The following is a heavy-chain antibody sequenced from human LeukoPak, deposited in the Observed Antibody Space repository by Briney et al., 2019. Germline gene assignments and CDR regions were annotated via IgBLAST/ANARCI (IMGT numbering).Heavy chain of an antibody. J-gene: IGHJ4*02. Sequence: ASVKVSCKASGYTFTGYYMHWVRQAPGQGLEWMGWISAYNGNTNYSQKLQGKVTMTTDTSTSTAYMELRSLRSDDTAVYYCARESNRAVASTFIDYWGQGTLVTVSS. D-gene: IGHD6-19*01. CDR3: ARESNRAVASTFIDY. V-gene: IGHV1-18*04. CDR2: ISAYNGNT. CDR1: GYTFTGYY.